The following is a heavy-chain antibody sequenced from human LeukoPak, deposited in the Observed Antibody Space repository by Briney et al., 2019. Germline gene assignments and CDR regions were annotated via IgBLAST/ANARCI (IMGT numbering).Heavy chain of an antibody. J-gene: IGHJ6*03. CDR1: GYIFTGYY. D-gene: IGHD2/OR15-2a*01. V-gene: IGHV1-18*04. CDR3: ARNSISLFYYNYYMDV. CDR2: ISADNGNT. Sequence: GASVKVSCKASGYIFTGYYLHWVRQAPGQGLEWMGWISADNGNTNYAQKLQGRVTMTTDTSTSTVYMELRSLRSDDTAVYYCARNSISLFYYNYYMDVRGKGTTVTVSS.